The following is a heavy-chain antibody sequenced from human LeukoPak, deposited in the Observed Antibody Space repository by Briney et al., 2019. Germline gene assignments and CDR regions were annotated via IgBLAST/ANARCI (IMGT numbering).Heavy chain of an antibody. CDR2: INPSGGST. D-gene: IGHD3-22*01. J-gene: IGHJ4*02. CDR3: ARLDYYDSSGHNRDFDY. V-gene: IGHV1-46*01. CDR1: GYTFTSYY. Sequence: GASVKVSCKASGYTFTSYYMHWVRQAPGQGPEWMGIINPSGGSTSYAQKFQGRVTMTRDTSTSTVYMELSSLRSEDTAVYYCARLDYYDSSGHNRDFDYWGQGTLVTVSS.